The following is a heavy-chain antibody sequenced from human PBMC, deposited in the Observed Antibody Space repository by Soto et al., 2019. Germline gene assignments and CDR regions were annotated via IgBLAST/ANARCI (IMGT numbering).Heavy chain of an antibody. CDR1: VGSISSNY. J-gene: IGHJ4*02. V-gene: IGHV4-59*01. CDR2: IYYSGST. Sequence: PSETLSLTCTVSVGSISSNYWSWIRQPPGKGLEWIGYIYYSGSTNYNPSLKSRVTISVDTSKNQFSLKLSSVTAADTAVYYCARGLGTLDYWGQGTLVTVSS. CDR3: ARGLGTLDY. D-gene: IGHD7-27*01.